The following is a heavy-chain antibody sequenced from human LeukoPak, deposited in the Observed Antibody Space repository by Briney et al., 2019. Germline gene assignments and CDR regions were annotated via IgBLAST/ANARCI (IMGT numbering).Heavy chain of an antibody. J-gene: IGHJ4*02. V-gene: IGHV4-59*01. D-gene: IGHD2-15*01. CDR1: GGSISSYY. CDR3: ARDIENCSGGRCYSRFDY. Sequence: SETLSLTCTVSGGSISSYYWSWLRQPPGKGLEWIGYIYYSGSTNYNPSLKSRVTISVDTYKNQCSLKLSSVTAADTAVYYCARDIENCSGGRCYSRFDYWGQGTLVTVSS. CDR2: IYYSGST.